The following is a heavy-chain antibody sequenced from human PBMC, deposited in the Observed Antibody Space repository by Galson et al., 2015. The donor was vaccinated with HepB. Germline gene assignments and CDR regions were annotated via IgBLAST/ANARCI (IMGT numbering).Heavy chain of an antibody. CDR3: TTVYYYDSSGYSPRAFLRYYGMDV. J-gene: IGHJ6*02. CDR1: GFTFSNAW. V-gene: IGHV3-15*07. D-gene: IGHD3-22*01. CDR2: IKSKTDGGTT. Sequence: SLRLSCAASGFTFSNAWLNWVRQAPGKGLEWVGRIKSKTDGGTTDYAAPVKGRFTISRDDSKNTLYLQMNSLKTEDTAVYYCTTVYYYDSSGYSPRAFLRYYGMDVWGQGTTVTVSS.